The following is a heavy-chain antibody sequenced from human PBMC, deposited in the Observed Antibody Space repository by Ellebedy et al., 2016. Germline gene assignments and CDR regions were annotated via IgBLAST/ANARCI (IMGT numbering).Heavy chain of an antibody. CDR1: GGSFSGYY. CDR2: INHSGST. J-gene: IGHJ4*02. CDR3: ARVGYDSSGFDY. Sequence: SETLSLTXAVYGGSFSGYYWSWIRQPPGKGLEWIGEINHSGSTNYNPSLKSRVTISVDTSKNQFSLKLSSVTAADTAVYYCARVGYDSSGFDYWGQGTLVTVSS. D-gene: IGHD3-22*01. V-gene: IGHV4-34*01.